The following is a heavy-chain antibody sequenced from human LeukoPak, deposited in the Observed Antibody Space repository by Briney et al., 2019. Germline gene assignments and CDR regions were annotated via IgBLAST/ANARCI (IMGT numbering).Heavy chain of an antibody. Sequence: GGSPRLSCAASGFTFDDYAMHWVRQAPGKGLEWVSGISWNSGSIGYADSVKGRFTISRDNAKNSLYLQMNGLRAEDTALYYCARDPYGGNKLYFDYWGQGTLVTVSS. CDR3: ARDPYGGNKLYFDY. D-gene: IGHD4-17*01. J-gene: IGHJ4*02. V-gene: IGHV3-9*01. CDR2: ISWNSGSI. CDR1: GFTFDDYA.